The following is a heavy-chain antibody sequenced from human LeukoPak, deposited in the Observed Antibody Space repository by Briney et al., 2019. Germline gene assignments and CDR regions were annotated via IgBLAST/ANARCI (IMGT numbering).Heavy chain of an antibody. CDR2: INLSGGNP. CDR3: AIEYTGSSYLDH. V-gene: IGHV1-46*01. J-gene: IGHJ4*02. CDR1: GDTFTKYH. Sequence: ASVKVSCQASGDTFTKYHLHWVRQAPGQGLQWMGLINLSGGNPLYAQNFQGRVTMTWDTSTSTGYMDLSSLRSEDTAVYFCAIEYTGSSYLDHWGQGTLVTVSS. D-gene: IGHD3-10*01.